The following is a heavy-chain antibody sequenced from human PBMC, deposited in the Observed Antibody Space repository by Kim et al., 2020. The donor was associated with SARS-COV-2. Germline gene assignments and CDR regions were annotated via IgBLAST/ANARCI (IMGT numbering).Heavy chain of an antibody. J-gene: IGHJ4*02. CDR3: ARHTDVYSSGLRY. Sequence: SETLSLTCTVSGGSISSTTYYWGWIRQPPGKGPEWIGSTSYGGTTYRNPSLKSRVTVSLDTSKNQFSLRLSSVTAVDTAVYYCARHTDVYSSGLRYWGQGTLVTVSS. D-gene: IGHD6-19*01. V-gene: IGHV4-39*01. CDR1: GGSISSTTYY. CDR2: TSYGGTT.